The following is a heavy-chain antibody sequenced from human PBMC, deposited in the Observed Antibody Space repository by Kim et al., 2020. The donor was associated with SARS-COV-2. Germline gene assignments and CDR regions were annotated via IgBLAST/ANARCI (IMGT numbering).Heavy chain of an antibody. J-gene: IGHJ3*01. CDR2: ISTTGGST. CDR1: GFTFEKFA. Sequence: GGSLRLSCSASGFTFEKFAMHWVRQAPGKGLEYVSAISTTGGSTYYANSVRDRFTISRDNSRNTLYLQMSSLKVEDTAVYYCVRRYDYWSGDYRLTDGVDVWGQGTLLTVSS. CDR3: VRRYDYWSGDYRLTDGVDV. V-gene: IGHV3-64D*06. D-gene: IGHD3-3*01.